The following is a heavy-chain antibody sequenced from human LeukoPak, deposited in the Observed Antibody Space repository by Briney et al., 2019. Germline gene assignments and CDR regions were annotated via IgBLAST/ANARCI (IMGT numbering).Heavy chain of an antibody. CDR1: GYTFTSYG. CDR3: ARVSDGGFGELSHFDY. Sequence: ASVKVSCKASGYTFTSYGISWVRQAPGQGLEWMGWINPNSGGTNYAQKFQGRVTMTRDTSISTAYMELSRLRSDDTAVYYCARVSDGGFGELSHFDYWGQGTLVTVSS. D-gene: IGHD3-10*01. CDR2: INPNSGGT. J-gene: IGHJ4*02. V-gene: IGHV1-2*02.